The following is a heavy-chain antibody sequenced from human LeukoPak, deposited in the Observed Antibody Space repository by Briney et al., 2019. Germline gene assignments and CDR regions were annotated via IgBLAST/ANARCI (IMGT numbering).Heavy chain of an antibody. CDR1: GFTFSSYA. Sequence: GGSLRLSCAASGFTFSSYAMHWVRQAPGKGLEWVAVMSYDGSNKYYADSVKGRFTISRDNSKNTLYLQMNSLRAEDTAVYYCARVGLGKLLWFGDDFDYWGQGTLVTVSS. CDR3: ARVGLGKLLWFGDDFDY. V-gene: IGHV3-30*04. CDR2: MSYDGSNK. J-gene: IGHJ4*02. D-gene: IGHD3-10*01.